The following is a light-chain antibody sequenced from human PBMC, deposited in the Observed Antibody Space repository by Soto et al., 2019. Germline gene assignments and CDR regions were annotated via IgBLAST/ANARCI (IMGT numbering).Light chain of an antibody. CDR1: QSISNW. Sequence: DIPMTQSPSTLSASVGDRVTITCRASQSISNWLAWHQQKPGKAPKLLNYKASSLEGGDPSRFSGSGSGTEFTLTIGSLQHDDFATYYCQQYNSRCTFGQGTKLEIK. J-gene: IGKJ2*02. V-gene: IGKV1-5*03. CDR2: KAS. CDR3: QQYNSRCT.